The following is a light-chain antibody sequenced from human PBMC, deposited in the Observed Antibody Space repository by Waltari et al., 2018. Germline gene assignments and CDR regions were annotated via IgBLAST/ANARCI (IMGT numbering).Light chain of an antibody. V-gene: IGLV3-21*04. CDR3: LVWHSTIDHQGV. Sequence: SYVVTQSPSVSVAPGETARITCGGDNIGSKSVHWYQQRPGQAPVLVISYDSDRPSGIPGRVSGSNSGNTATLTISGVEAEDEADYYCLVWHSTIDHQGVFGGGTKLTVL. CDR1: NIGSKS. CDR2: YDS. J-gene: IGLJ2*01.